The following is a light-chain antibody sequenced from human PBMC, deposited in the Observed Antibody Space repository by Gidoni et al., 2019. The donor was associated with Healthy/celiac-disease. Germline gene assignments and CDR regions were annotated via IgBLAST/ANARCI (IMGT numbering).Light chain of an antibody. Sequence: EIVLTQSPGTLSLSPGERATLSCRASQSVSSSYLAWYQHKPGQAPRLLIYGASSMATGIPDRFSGSGSGTDFTLTISRLEPEDFAVYYCQQYGSSPETFGQGTKVEIK. CDR2: GAS. V-gene: IGKV3-20*01. CDR3: QQYGSSPET. CDR1: QSVSSSY. J-gene: IGKJ1*01.